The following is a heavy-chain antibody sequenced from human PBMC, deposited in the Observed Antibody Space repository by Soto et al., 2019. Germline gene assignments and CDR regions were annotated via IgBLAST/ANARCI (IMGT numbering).Heavy chain of an antibody. CDR1: GFTFSDYY. J-gene: IGHJ4*02. CDR3: ANDAIVATTGFDY. D-gene: IGHD5-12*01. Sequence: GGSLRLSCAASGFTFSDYYMSWIRQAPGKGLERVSAISGSGGSTYYADSVKGRFTISRDNSKNTLYLQMNSLRAEDTAVYYCANDAIVATTGFDYWGQGTLVTVSS. CDR2: ISGSGGST. V-gene: IGHV3-23*01.